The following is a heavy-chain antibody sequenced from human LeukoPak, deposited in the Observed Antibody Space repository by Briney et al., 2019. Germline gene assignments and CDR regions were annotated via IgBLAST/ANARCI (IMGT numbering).Heavy chain of an antibody. Sequence: QSGGSLRLSCAASGFTFSSYGMHWVRQAPGKGLEWVAVIWYDGSNKYYADSVKGRFTISRDNAKNSLYLQMNSLRAEDTAVYYCARGPCGGDPEEWCHFDYWGQGTLVTVSS. CDR3: ARGPCGGDPEEWCHFDY. D-gene: IGHD2-21*02. CDR2: IWYDGSNK. J-gene: IGHJ4*02. V-gene: IGHV3-33*01. CDR1: GFTFSSYG.